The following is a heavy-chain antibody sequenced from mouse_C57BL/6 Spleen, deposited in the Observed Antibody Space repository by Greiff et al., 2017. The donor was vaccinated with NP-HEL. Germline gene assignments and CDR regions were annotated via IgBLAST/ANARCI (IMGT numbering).Heavy chain of an antibody. J-gene: IGHJ3*01. D-gene: IGHD3-2*02. V-gene: IGHV1-7*01. CDR2: INPSSGYT. CDR1: GYTFTSYW. Sequence: VKLVESGAELAKPGASVKLSCKASGYTFTSYWMHWVKQRPGQGLEWIGYINPSSGYTKYNQKFKDKATLTADKSSSTAYMQLSSLTYEDSAVYYCARFQDSSGYGFAYWGQGTLVTVSA. CDR3: ARFQDSSGYGFAY.